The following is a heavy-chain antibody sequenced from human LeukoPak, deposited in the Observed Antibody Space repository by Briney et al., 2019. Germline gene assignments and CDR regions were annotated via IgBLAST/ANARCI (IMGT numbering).Heavy chain of an antibody. Sequence: PGRSLRLSCEASGFTFSAYVMHWVRQAPGKGLECVAVISSDGNEKYYADSVKGRFSISRDNSKNTLYLQMSSLRTEDTAVYYCVRDGGYTGGWTYGAGDYWGQGTLVTVSS. CDR3: VRDGGYTGGWTYGAGDY. CDR2: ISSDGNEK. V-gene: IGHV3-30*04. CDR1: GFTFSAYV. D-gene: IGHD2-8*02. J-gene: IGHJ4*01.